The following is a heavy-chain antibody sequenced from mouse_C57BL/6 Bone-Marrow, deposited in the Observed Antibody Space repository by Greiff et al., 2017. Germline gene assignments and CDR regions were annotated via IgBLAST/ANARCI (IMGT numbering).Heavy chain of an antibody. CDR3: ARFHLLLRAMDY. CDR2: INPSSGYT. CDR1: GYTFTSYW. J-gene: IGHJ4*01. V-gene: IGHV1-7*01. Sequence: VQLQQSGAELAKPGASVKLSCKASGYTFTSYWMHWVKQRPGQGLEWIGYINPSSGYTKYNQKFKDKATLPADKSSSTAYMQLSSLTYEDSAVYYCARFHLLLRAMDYWGQGTSVTVSS. D-gene: IGHD1-1*01.